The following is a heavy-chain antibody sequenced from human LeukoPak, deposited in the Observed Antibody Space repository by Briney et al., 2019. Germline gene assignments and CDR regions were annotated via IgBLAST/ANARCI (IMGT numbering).Heavy chain of an antibody. D-gene: IGHD4-23*01. J-gene: IGHJ5*02. CDR1: GYTFTNYG. Sequence: ASVKVSCKASGYTFTNYGINWVRQAPGQGLEWMGWISTYNGNTNYAQKLQGRVTMTRDMSTSTDYMELSSLRSEDTAVYYCARDNSVEDTAWWFDPWGQGTLVTVSS. CDR2: ISTYNGNT. V-gene: IGHV1-18*01. CDR3: ARDNSVEDTAWWFDP.